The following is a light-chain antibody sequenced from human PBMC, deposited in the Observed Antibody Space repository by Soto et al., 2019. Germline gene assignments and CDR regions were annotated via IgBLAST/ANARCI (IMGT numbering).Light chain of an antibody. J-gene: IGLJ1*01. CDR1: SSDVGGYNY. V-gene: IGLV2-14*01. CDR3: SSYTSSSIDYV. Sequence: QSALTQPASVSGSPGQSITISCTGTSSDVGGYNYVSWYQQHPGKAPKLMIYEVSNRPSGVSNRFSGSKSGNTASLTISGLPADDEADYYCSSYTSSSIDYVFGTGTKLTVL. CDR2: EVS.